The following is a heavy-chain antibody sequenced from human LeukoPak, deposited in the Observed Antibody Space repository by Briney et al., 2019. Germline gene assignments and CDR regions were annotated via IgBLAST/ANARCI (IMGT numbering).Heavy chain of an antibody. V-gene: IGHV3-23*01. CDR3: AKGLIAAADHNWFDP. CDR1: GFTFSSYY. D-gene: IGHD6-13*01. J-gene: IGHJ5*02. Sequence: GGSLRLSCAASGFTFSSYYMNWVRQAPGKGLEWVSAISGSGGSTYYADSVKGRFTISRDNSKNTLYLQMNSLRAEDTAVYYCAKGLIAAADHNWFDPWGQGTLVTVSS. CDR2: ISGSGGST.